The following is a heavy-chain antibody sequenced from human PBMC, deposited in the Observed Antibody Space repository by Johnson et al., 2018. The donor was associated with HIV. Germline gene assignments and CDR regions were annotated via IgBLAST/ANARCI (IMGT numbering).Heavy chain of an antibody. J-gene: IGHJ3*02. V-gene: IGHV3-9*01. CDR2: ISWNSGSI. Sequence: WVSGISWNSGSIGYADSVKGRFTISRDNAKNSLYLQMNSLRAEDTALYYCARRGGSGWSAFDIWGQGTIVTVSS. D-gene: IGHD6-19*01. CDR3: ARRGGSGWSAFDI.